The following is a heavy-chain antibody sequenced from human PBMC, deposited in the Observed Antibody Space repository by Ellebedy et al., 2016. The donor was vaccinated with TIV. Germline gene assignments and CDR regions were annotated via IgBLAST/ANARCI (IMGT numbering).Heavy chain of an antibody. CDR3: MRPPYPPEGFDV. CDR2: IHSGGSP. Sequence: GESLKISCAASGFTVSSIYMTWVRQAPAKGLEWVSVIHSGGSPGYADSVKGRFTISRDDSKNTLYLQMSSLKASDTAIYYCMRPPYPPEGFDVWGQGTKVTVSP. V-gene: IGHV3-53*01. CDR1: GFTVSSIY. J-gene: IGHJ3*01.